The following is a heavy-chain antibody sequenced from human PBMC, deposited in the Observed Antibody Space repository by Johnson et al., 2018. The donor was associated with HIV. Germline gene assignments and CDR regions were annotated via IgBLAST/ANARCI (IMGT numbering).Heavy chain of an antibody. CDR2: IRNDGSNK. CDR1: GFTFRSYG. V-gene: IGHV3-30*02. CDR3: AKPMMGPIAPLDVFDI. Sequence: QVQLVESGGGVVQPGGSLRLSCAASGFTFRSYGMHWVRQAPGKGLEWVAFIRNDGSNKYYADSVKGRFTISRDISKNTLYLQMNSLRAEDTAVYYCAKPMMGPIAPLDVFDIWGQGTMVTVSS. J-gene: IGHJ3*02. D-gene: IGHD2-15*01.